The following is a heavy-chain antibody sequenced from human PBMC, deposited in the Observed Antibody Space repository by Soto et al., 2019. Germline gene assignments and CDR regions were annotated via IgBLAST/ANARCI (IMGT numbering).Heavy chain of an antibody. CDR2: IRSKAYGGTT. CDR3: TRPMSSYYDSSGYYPLDAFDI. V-gene: IGHV3-49*03. CDR1: GFTFGDYA. Sequence: GGSLRLSCTASGFTFGDYAMSWFRQAPGKGLEWVGFIRSKAYGGTTEYDASVKGRFTISRDDSKSIAYLQMNSLKTEDTAVYYCTRPMSSYYDSSGYYPLDAFDIWGQGTMVTVSS. J-gene: IGHJ3*02. D-gene: IGHD3-22*01.